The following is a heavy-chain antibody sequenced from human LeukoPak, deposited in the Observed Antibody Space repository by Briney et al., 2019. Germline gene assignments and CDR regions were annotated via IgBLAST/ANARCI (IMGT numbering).Heavy chain of an antibody. Sequence: GGSLRLSCAASGFTFSSYWMHWVRQAPGKGLVWVSRINSDGSSTSYADSVKGRFTISGDNAKNTLYLQMNSPRAEDTAVYYCARGRGTAMVKSAFDIWGQGTMVTVSS. CDR1: GFTFSSYW. CDR3: ARGRGTAMVKSAFDI. V-gene: IGHV3-74*01. D-gene: IGHD5-18*01. J-gene: IGHJ3*02. CDR2: INSDGSST.